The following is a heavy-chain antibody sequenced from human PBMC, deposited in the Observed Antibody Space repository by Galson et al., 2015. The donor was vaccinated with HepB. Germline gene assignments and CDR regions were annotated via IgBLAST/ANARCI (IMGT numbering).Heavy chain of an antibody. CDR3: ARPLNDDYAPMPYFYYGLDV. Sequence: SLRLSCAASGFIFNNYGLHWVRQAPGKGLEWVAVIWSDGTKKYYADSVRGRFTISRDNSKNMLYLQVNGLRAEDTAVYYCARPLNDDYAPMPYFYYGLDVWGQGTTVTVS. CDR1: GFIFNNYG. CDR2: IWSDGTKK. J-gene: IGHJ6*02. D-gene: IGHD4-17*01. V-gene: IGHV3-33*08.